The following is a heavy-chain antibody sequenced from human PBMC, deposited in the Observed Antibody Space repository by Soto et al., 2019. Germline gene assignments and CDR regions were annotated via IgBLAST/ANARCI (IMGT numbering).Heavy chain of an antibody. V-gene: IGHV3-43D*04. Sequence: GGSLRLSCAAAGFDFEDYAMHWVRQVPGKGLEWVSLTNSDGTDSYYVDSVKGRFTISRDNAKRTLYLQMGRLRPEDTALYFCAKSLYYYDSSPLDHWGQGTLFTVCS. D-gene: IGHD3-22*01. CDR3: AKSLYYYDSSPLDH. CDR2: TNSDGTDS. J-gene: IGHJ4*02. CDR1: GFDFEDYA.